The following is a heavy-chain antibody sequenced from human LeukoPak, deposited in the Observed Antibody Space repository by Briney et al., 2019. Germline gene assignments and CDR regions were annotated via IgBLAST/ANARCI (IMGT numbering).Heavy chain of an antibody. CDR3: ASLEVRAHYYYYYYMDV. J-gene: IGHJ6*03. D-gene: IGHD3-10*01. Sequence: PSETLSLTCAVYGGSFSGYYWSWIRQPPGKGLEWIGEINHSGSTNYNPSLRRRVTISVDTSKNQFSLKLSSVTAADTAVYYCASLEVRAHYYYYYYMDVWGKGTTVTVSS. CDR1: GGSFSGYY. CDR2: INHSGST. V-gene: IGHV4-34*01.